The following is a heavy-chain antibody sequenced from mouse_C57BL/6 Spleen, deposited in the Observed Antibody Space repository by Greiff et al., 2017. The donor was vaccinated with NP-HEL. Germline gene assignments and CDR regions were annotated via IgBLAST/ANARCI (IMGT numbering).Heavy chain of an antibody. J-gene: IGHJ2*01. CDR1: GFTFSSYG. D-gene: IGHD1-1*01. CDR2: ISSGGSYT. Sequence: EVMLVESGGDLVKPGGSLKLSCAASGFTFSSYGMSWVRQTPDKRLEWVATISSGGSYTYYPDSVKGRFTISRDNAKNTLYLQMSSLKSEDTAMYYCARCITTVVANFDYWGQGTTLTVSS. CDR3: ARCITTVVANFDY. V-gene: IGHV5-6*01.